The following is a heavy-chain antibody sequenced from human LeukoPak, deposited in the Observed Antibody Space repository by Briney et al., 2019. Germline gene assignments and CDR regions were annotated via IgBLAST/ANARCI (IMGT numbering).Heavy chain of an antibody. V-gene: IGHV3-23*01. Sequence: GGSLRLSCAASGFTFSSYAIIWVRQAPGKGLEWVSGISGSGGSTYYADSVKGRFTISRDNSKKTLHLQMNSLRAEDTAVYYCAKGVAGLLPNFDYWGQGTLVTVSS. CDR2: ISGSGGST. CDR3: AKGVAGLLPNFDY. CDR1: GFTFSSYA. J-gene: IGHJ4*02. D-gene: IGHD6-19*01.